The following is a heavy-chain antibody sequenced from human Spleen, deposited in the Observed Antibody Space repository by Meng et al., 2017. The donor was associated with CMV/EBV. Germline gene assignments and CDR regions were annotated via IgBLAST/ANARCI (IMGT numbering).Heavy chain of an antibody. CDR1: GYTFTASF. V-gene: IGHV1-2*02. CDR2: INPNSGGT. CDR3: ARVSYYDSSGPYYWYFDL. D-gene: IGHD3-22*01. Sequence: ASVKVSCKASGYTFTASFMHWVRQAPGQGLEWMGWINPNSGGTYFPQKFQGRLTMTRDMSISTASMELSRLTSDDTAVYYCARVSYYDSSGPYYWYFDLWGRGTLVTVSS. J-gene: IGHJ2*01.